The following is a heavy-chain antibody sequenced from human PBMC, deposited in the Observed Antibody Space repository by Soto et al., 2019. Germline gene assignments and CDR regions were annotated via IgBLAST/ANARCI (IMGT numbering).Heavy chain of an antibody. CDR2: INHSGST. CDR1: GGYFSGYY. J-gene: IGHJ6*03. D-gene: IGHD3-3*01. CDR3: ARGRITQRITIFGVVPANYMDV. Sequence: SETLSLTCAVYGGYFSGYYWSWIRQPPGKGLEWIGEINHSGSTNYNSSLKSRVTISVDTSKNQFSLKLSSVTAADTAVYYCARGRITQRITIFGVVPANYMDVWGKGTTVTVSS. V-gene: IGHV4-34*01.